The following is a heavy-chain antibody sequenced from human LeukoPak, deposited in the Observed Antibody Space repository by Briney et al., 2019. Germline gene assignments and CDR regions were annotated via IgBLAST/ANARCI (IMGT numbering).Heavy chain of an antibody. D-gene: IGHD6-13*01. Sequence: PSGTLSLTCTVSGGSISSYYWSWIRQPPGKGLEWIGYIYYSGSTDYNPSLKSRVTISVDTSKNQFSLKLSSVTAADTAVYYCARYTAAAGDFDYWGQGTLVTVSS. CDR2: IYYSGST. V-gene: IGHV4-59*01. CDR3: ARYTAAAGDFDY. J-gene: IGHJ4*02. CDR1: GGSISSYY.